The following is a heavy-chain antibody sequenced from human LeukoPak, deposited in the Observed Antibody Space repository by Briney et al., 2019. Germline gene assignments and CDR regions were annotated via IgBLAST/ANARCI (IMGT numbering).Heavy chain of an antibody. V-gene: IGHV3-30*18. CDR3: TKEGSANYLSFDY. CDR1: GFTFSNYG. Sequence: GGSLRLSCAASGFTFSNYGMHWGRQAPGKGLEWVAVISSDGNTKYYADSVKGRFTISRDNSKNVMSLQMNSLTPEDTAVYYCTKEGSANYLSFDYWGQGTLVTVSS. D-gene: IGHD4/OR15-4a*01. CDR2: ISSDGNTK. J-gene: IGHJ4*02.